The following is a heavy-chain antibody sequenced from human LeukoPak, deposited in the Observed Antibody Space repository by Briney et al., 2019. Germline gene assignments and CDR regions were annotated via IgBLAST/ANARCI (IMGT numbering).Heavy chain of an antibody. CDR1: GFTFSTYS. CDR3: AGGRLGSSGWLSIDY. V-gene: IGHV3-21*01. D-gene: IGHD6-19*01. Sequence: GGSPRLSCAAPGFTFSTYSMNWVRQAPGKGLEWGSSISGGSSYIYYADPVKGRFTISRDNAKNSLYLQMNSLRREDTAVYYCAGGRLGSSGWLSIDYWGQGTLVTVSS. J-gene: IGHJ4*02. CDR2: ISGGSSYI.